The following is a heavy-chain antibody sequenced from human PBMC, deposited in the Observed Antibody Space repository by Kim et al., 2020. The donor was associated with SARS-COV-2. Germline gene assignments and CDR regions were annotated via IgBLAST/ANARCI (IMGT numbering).Heavy chain of an antibody. V-gene: IGHV4-39*07. J-gene: IGHJ4*02. Sequence: SETLSLTCTVSGDSISSSSYYWGGIRQPTGKGLEWIGSIYYSGSTYYNPSLKGRVSIPSYRSQNQFSLKLNSVTAADTAVYYCARGAGNTYYDVSTGYYFFDSWGQGTLVTVAS. CDR3: ARGAGNTYYDVSTGYYFFDS. CDR2: IYYSGST. D-gene: IGHD3-9*01. CDR1: GDSISSSSYY.